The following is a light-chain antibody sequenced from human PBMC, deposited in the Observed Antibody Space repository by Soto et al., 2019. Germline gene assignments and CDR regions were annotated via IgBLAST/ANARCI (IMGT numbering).Light chain of an antibody. V-gene: IGKV3-20*01. CDR2: GVS. Sequence: EIVLTQSPGTLSLSPGERATLSCRASQSVSSSYLAWYQQKPGQAPRLLVFGVSTRATGIPDRFSGSGSGTDFTLTISRLEPEDLALYYCQQYGSSPRTFGQGTKVEVK. CDR1: QSVSSSY. CDR3: QQYGSSPRT. J-gene: IGKJ1*01.